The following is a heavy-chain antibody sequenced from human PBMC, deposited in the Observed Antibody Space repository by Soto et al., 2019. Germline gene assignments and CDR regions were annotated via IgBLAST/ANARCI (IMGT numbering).Heavy chain of an antibody. V-gene: IGHV3-23*01. D-gene: IGHD3-22*01. CDR2: ISGSGGST. Sequence: GGSLRLSCAASGFTFSSYAMSWVRQAPGKGLEWVSAISGSGGSTYYADSVKGRFTISRDNSKNTLYLQMNSLRAEDTAVYYCAKDRRGLDYYDSSAPWMGWGQGTLVTVAS. CDR1: GFTFSSYA. CDR3: AKDRRGLDYYDSSAPWMG. J-gene: IGHJ4*02.